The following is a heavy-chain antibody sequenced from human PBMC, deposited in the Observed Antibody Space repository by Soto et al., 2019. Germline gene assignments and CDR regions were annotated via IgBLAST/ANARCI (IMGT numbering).Heavy chain of an antibody. J-gene: IGHJ4*02. CDR1: GGTFSSYA. Sequence: QVQLVQSGAEVKKPGSSVKVSCKSSGGTFSSYAISWVRQAPVQGREWMGGILPIFGTANYAQTFQGSVTITADDSTSTAYMELSSLRSEDTAVYYCARVQRGYSDGQGGYFDYWGQGTLVTVSS. V-gene: IGHV1-69*01. CDR3: ARVQRGYSDGQGGYFDY. D-gene: IGHD5-18*01. CDR2: ILPIFGTA.